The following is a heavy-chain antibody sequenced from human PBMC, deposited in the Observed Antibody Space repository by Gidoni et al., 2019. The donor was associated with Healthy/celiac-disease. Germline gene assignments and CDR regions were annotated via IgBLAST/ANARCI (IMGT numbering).Heavy chain of an antibody. D-gene: IGHD3-3*01. J-gene: IGHJ4*02. CDR2: ISYDGSNS. CDR1: GFTFSSHG. CDR3: ARLRDYFDY. V-gene: IGHV3-30*03. Sequence: VPLADSGGGVAQPGRSLLPHSPASGFTFSSHGMHWVRQAPGKGLEWVAVISYDGSNSDYADSVEGRFTISRDNARNTLYLQMNSLRAEDTAVYYGARLRDYFDYWGQGTLVTVSS.